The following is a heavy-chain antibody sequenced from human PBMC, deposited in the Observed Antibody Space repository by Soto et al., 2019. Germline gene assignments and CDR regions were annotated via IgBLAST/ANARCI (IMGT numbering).Heavy chain of an antibody. V-gene: IGHV4-30-4*01. J-gene: IGHJ3*01. CDR3: AREVITPVHQGADDDFDV. Sequence: QVQLQEAGPGLVKPSQTLSLTCIVSGVSISSGNHFWRWIRQPPGKGLEWIGYIFYSGTAYYNSSLKSGVSISVDTSKNQFSLHLSSVTAADTAIYYCAREVITPVHQGADDDFDVWGQGTMVTVSS. CDR2: IFYSGTA. CDR1: GVSISSGNHF. D-gene: IGHD2-21*01.